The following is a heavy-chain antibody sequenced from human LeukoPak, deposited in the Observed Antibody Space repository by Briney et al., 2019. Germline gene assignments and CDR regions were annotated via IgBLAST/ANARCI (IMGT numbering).Heavy chain of an antibody. CDR3: ARGSV. V-gene: IGHV4-34*01. J-gene: IGHJ4*02. CDR2: INHSGST. Sequence: ASETLSLTCAVYGGSFSGYYWSWIRQPPGKGLEWIGEINHSGSTNYNPSLKSRVTISVDTSKNQFSLKLSSVTAADTAVYYCARGSVWGQGTLVTVSS. CDR1: GGSFSGYY.